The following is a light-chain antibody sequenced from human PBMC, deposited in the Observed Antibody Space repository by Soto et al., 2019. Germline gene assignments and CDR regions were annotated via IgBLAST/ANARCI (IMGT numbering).Light chain of an antibody. CDR1: QSITRW. CDR2: DAT. V-gene: IGKV1-5*01. Sequence: IHITQSPSTLSASLGDRVPITCRADQSITRWLAWFQKKPGKAPSLLIYDATNLQPGVPSRFSGSGYGTELTITISSMKTDDFETYYCQQYNGYPHSFGQGTKVDIK. J-gene: IGKJ2*01. CDR3: QQYNGYPHS.